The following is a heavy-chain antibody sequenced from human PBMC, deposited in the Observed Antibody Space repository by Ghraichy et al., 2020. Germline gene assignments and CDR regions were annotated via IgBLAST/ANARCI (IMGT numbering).Heavy chain of an antibody. D-gene: IGHD6-6*01. Sequence: GGSLRLSCAASGFTFSGSAMHWVRQASGKGLEWIGRIRSKTNNYATLYGASVKGRFTISRDDSKNTVYLQINRLKTEDTDRYYCARLRSIVGADYWGQGTLVTVAS. J-gene: IGHJ4*02. V-gene: IGHV3-73*01. CDR3: ARLRSIVGADY. CDR2: IRSKTNNYAT. CDR1: GFTFSGSA.